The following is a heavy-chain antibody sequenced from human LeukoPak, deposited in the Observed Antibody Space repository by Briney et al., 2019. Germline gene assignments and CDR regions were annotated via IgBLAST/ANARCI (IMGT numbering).Heavy chain of an antibody. D-gene: IGHD3-16*01. V-gene: IGHV3-21*01. CDR2: ISSSSSYI. CDR1: GFTFSSYS. J-gene: IGHJ4*02. CDR3: ARGGTYSLSPLDY. Sequence: PGGSLRLSCAASGFTFSSYSMNWVRQAPGKGLEWVSSISSSSSYIYYADSLKGRFTISRDNAKNTLYLQMNSLRVEDTAVYYCARGGTYSLSPLDYWGQGTLVTVSS.